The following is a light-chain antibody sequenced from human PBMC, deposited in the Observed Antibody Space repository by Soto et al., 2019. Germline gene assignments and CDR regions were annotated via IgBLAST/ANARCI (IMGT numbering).Light chain of an antibody. J-gene: IGLJ2*01. CDR3: CSSRI. V-gene: IGLV2-23*01. Sequence: QSALTQPASVSGSPGQSITIPCTGTRSDVGGFDFVSWYQHHPAKAPKLMIYEGNKRPSGVSNRFSGSKSGDTASLTISGLQAEDEADYYCCSSRIFGGGTKVTVL. CDR1: RSDVGGFDF. CDR2: EGN.